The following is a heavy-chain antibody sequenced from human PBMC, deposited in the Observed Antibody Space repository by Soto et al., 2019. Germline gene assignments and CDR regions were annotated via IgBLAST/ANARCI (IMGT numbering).Heavy chain of an antibody. Sequence: QVQLVQSGAEVKKPGSSVKVSCKASGGTFSSYAISWVRQAPGQGLEWMGGIIPIFGTANYAQKFQGRVTITADESTSTAYMELSSLRSEDTAVYYCARTPMRCSGGSFYSGDWFDPWGQGTLVTVSS. D-gene: IGHD2-15*01. V-gene: IGHV1-69*12. CDR2: IIPIFGTA. CDR1: GGTFSSYA. CDR3: ARTPMRCSGGSFYSGDWFDP. J-gene: IGHJ5*02.